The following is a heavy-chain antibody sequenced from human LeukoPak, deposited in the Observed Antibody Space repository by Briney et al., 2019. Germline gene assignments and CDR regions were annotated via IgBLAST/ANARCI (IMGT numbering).Heavy chain of an antibody. CDR3: ARVVSITIFGVANDIFDY. CDR1: GYTFTGYY. V-gene: IGHV1-2*02. D-gene: IGHD3-3*01. J-gene: IGHJ4*02. Sequence: ASVKVSCKASGYTFTGYYMHWVRQAPGQGLEWMGWINPNSGGTNYAQKFQGRVTMTRDTSISTAYMELSRLRSDDTAVYYCARVVSITIFGVANDIFDYWGQGTLVTVSS. CDR2: INPNSGGT.